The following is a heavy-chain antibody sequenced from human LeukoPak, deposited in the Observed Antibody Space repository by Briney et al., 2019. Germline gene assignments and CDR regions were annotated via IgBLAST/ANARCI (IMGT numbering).Heavy chain of an antibody. CDR3: ARPDYFASHD. CDR2: VYPDDSRT. CDR1: GYSFPKSW. V-gene: IGHV5-51*01. J-gene: IGHJ4*02. Sequence: GESLKISCKASGYSFPKSWIGWVRQMPGKGLEWMAIVYPDDSRTKYGPSFQGQVTISADKSINTAYLQWSSLRASDTAMYYCARPDYFASHDWGQGTLVTVSS. D-gene: IGHD2/OR15-2a*01.